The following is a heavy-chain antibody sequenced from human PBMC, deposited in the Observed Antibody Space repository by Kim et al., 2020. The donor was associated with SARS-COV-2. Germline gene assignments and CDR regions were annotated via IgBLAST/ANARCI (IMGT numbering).Heavy chain of an antibody. Sequence: SETLSLTCAVSGGSISSGGYSWSWIRQPPGKGLEWIGYIYHSGSTYYNPSLKSRVTISVDRSKNQFSLKLSSVTAADTAVYYCARVVVVAGPSGYFDYWGQGILVTVSS. D-gene: IGHD2-15*01. V-gene: IGHV4-30-2*01. CDR1: GGSISSGGYS. J-gene: IGHJ4*02. CDR3: ARVVVVAGPSGYFDY. CDR2: IYHSGST.